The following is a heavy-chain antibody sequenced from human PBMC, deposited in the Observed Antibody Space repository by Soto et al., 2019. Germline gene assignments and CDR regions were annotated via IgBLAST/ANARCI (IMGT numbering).Heavy chain of an antibody. J-gene: IGHJ6*03. V-gene: IGHV3-15*01. Sequence: GGSLRLSCAASGFTFSNAWMSWVRQAPGKGLEWVGRIKSKTDGGTTDYAAPVKGRFTISRDDSKNTPFLQMNSLKTEDTAAYYCTTAPYYYYMDVWGKGTTVTVSS. CDR3: TTAPYYYYMDV. CDR2: IKSKTDGGTT. CDR1: GFTFSNAW.